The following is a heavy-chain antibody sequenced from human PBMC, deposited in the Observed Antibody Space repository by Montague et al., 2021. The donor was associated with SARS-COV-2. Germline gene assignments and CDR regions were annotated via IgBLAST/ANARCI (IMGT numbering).Heavy chain of an antibody. V-gene: IGHV4-59*02. CDR1: GSSVSSYY. J-gene: IGHJ5*02. D-gene: IGHD3-9*01. Sequence: SETLSLTCTVSGSSVSSYYWSWIRQPPGKGLEWIGYIYYSGSTNYNPSLKSRVTISVDTSKNQFSLKLSSVTAADTAVYYCARDPEVDALSGFPNCFDPWGQGTLVTVSA. CDR2: IYYSGST. CDR3: ARDPEVDALSGFPNCFDP.